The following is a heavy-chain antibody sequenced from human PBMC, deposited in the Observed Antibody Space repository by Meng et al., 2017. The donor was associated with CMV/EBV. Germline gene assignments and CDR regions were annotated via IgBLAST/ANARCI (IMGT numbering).Heavy chain of an antibody. CDR2: IYYSGST. CDR3: ARDLGSRITIFGVVTSGNWFDP. D-gene: IGHD3-3*01. V-gene: IGHV4-39*02. Sequence: GSLRLSCTVSGGSISSSSYYWGWIRQPPGKGLEWIGSIYYSGSTYYNPSLKSRVTISVDTSKNQFSLKLSSVTAADTAVYYCARDLGSRITIFGVVTSGNWFDPWGQGTLVTVSS. CDR1: GGSISSSSYY. J-gene: IGHJ5*02.